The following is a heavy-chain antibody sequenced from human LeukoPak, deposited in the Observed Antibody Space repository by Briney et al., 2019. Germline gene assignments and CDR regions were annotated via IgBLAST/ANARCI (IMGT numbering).Heavy chain of an antibody. CDR3: ARDYYGPGSA. Sequence: SETLSLTCAVYGGSFSGYYWSWIRQPPGKGLEWIGEINHSGSTNYNPSLKSRVTISVDTSKNQFSLKLSSVTAADTAVYYCARDYYGPGSAWGQGTLVTVSS. CDR2: INHSGST. V-gene: IGHV4-34*01. D-gene: IGHD3-10*01. J-gene: IGHJ4*02. CDR1: GGSFSGYY.